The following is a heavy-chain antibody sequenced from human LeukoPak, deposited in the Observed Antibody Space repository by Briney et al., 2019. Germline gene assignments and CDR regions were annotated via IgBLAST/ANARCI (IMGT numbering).Heavy chain of an antibody. CDR1: GGSISSGSYY. D-gene: IGHD6-19*01. J-gene: IGHJ6*02. CDR2: IYTSGST. Sequence: PSETLSLTCTVAGGSISSGSYYWSWILQPAGKGLEWIGRIYTSGSTNYNPSLQSRVTISVDTSKRQFSLKLSSVTAADTAVYYCARERGSREWLGSYYYYYYGMDVWGQGTTVTVSS. CDR3: ARERGSREWLGSYYYYYYGMDV. V-gene: IGHV4-61*02.